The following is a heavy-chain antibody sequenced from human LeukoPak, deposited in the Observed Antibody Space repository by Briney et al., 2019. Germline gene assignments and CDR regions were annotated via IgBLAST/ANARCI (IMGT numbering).Heavy chain of an antibody. J-gene: IGHJ4*02. Sequence: SGTLSLTCAVSGGSISSSNWWSWVRQPPGKGLEWIGEIFHSGSTNYNPSLKSRVTISVDTSKNQFSLKLTSVTAADTAVYYCARQSIGYFDSWGQGTLATVSS. CDR1: GGSISSSNW. CDR3: ARQSIGYFDS. CDR2: IFHSGST. V-gene: IGHV4-4*02.